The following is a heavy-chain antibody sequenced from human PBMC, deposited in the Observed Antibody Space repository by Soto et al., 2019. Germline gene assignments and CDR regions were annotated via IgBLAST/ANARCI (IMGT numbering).Heavy chain of an antibody. CDR3: ARHVVDY. CDR1: GFTFSDSA. Sequence: EVQLVESGGGWVQPGGSLKLSCAASGFTFSDSAIHWVRQAPGKGLEWVGRIRSKPYSYATEYAASVKGRFTISRDDSRNTAHLQMNSLKTEDTAVYYCARHVVDYWGQGTLVTVSS. CDR2: IRSKPYSYAT. J-gene: IGHJ4*02. V-gene: IGHV3-73*01.